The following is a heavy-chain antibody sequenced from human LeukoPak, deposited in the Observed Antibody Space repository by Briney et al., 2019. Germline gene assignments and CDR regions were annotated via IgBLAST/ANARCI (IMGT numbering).Heavy chain of an antibody. V-gene: IGHV4-61*02. CDR1: GGSISSGSYY. CDR3: ARGTPRVVVPATYGMDV. J-gene: IGHJ6*02. CDR2: IYTSGST. D-gene: IGHD2-15*01. Sequence: SETLSLTCTVSGGSISSGSYYWSWIRQPAGKGLEWIGRIYTSGSTNYNPSLKSRVTISVDTSKNQFSLKLSSVTAADTAVYYCARGTPRVVVPATYGMDVWGQGTTVTVSS.